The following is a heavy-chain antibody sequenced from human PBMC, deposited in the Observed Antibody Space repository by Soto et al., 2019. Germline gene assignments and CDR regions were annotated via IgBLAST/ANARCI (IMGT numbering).Heavy chain of an antibody. V-gene: IGHV4-59*01. CDR3: ARATSADLYFDY. CDR2: FYYSGTT. J-gene: IGHJ4*02. CDR1: GGSINSYY. Sequence: SETLSLTCTVSGGSINSYYWSWIRQPPGQRLEWIGYFYYSGTTNYNPSINSRVTISVDTSKNQFSLKLISVTAADTAVYYCARATSADLYFDYWGQGTLVTVSS.